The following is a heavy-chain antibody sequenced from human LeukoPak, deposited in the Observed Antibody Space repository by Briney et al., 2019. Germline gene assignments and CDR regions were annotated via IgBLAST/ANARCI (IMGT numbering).Heavy chain of an antibody. CDR1: GGSITGSRYY. CDR3: ATPSGNAYDV. J-gene: IGHJ3*01. V-gene: IGHV4-39*07. D-gene: IGHD3-10*01. CDR2: IYYSGSI. Sequence: PSETLSLNCTVSGGSITGSRYYWGWIRQPPGKGLEWLGNIYYSGSIDHNPSLKSQLTISLDTSKNQFSLKLSSVTAADTAVYYCATPSGNAYDVWGQGTMVTVSS.